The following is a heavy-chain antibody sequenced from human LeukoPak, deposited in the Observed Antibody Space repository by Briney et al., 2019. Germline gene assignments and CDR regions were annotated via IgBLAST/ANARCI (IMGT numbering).Heavy chain of an antibody. CDR2: INHSGST. J-gene: IGHJ4*02. CDR1: GGSFSGYY. V-gene: IGHV4-34*01. CDR3: ARGGYYGSGSYRW. D-gene: IGHD3-10*01. Sequence: SETLSLTCAVYGGSFSGYYWSWIRQPPGKGLEWIGEINHSGSTNYNPSLKSRVTISVDTSKNQFSLKLSSVTAADTAVYYCARGGYYGSGSYRWWGQGTLVTVSS.